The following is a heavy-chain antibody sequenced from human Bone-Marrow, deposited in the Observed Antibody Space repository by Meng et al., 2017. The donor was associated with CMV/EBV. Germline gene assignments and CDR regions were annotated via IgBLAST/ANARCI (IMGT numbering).Heavy chain of an antibody. D-gene: IGHD3-10*01. CDR2: IIPIFGTA. CDR3: ASEEGSGRAPFDY. J-gene: IGHJ4*02. V-gene: IGHV1-69*05. CDR1: GGTFSGYA. Sequence: SVKVSCKASGGTFSGYAISWVRQAPGQGLEWMGGIIPIFGTANYAQKFQGRVTITTDESTSTAYMELSSLRSEDTAVYYCASEEGSGRAPFDYWGQGTLVTVSS.